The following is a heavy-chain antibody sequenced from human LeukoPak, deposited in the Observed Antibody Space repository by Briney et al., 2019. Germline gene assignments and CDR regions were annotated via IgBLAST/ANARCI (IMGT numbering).Heavy chain of an antibody. CDR2: TYYRSKWYN. J-gene: IGHJ4*02. CDR1: GDSVSSTTTA. Sequence: SQTLSLTCAISGDSVSSTTTAWNWIRQSPSRGLEWLGRTYYRSKWYNDYAVSVKSRITINPDTSKNQFSLQLNSVTPEDTAVYYCAREGNYDYYDSSGYYYDWGQGTLVTVSS. CDR3: AREGNYDYYDSSGYYYD. V-gene: IGHV6-1*01. D-gene: IGHD3-22*01.